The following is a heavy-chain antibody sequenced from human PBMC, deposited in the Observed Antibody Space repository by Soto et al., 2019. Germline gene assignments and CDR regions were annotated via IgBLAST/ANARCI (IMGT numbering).Heavy chain of an antibody. J-gene: IGHJ1*01. CDR3: ARGDSDLAVSEAAY. CDR2: IYFSGVA. D-gene: IGHD2-15*01. V-gene: IGHV4-59*01. Sequence: QMQMQESGPRLVKPSETLSLTCTVSGASITDSYWSWIRQPPEKGLEWIGYIYFSGVATYNHSLMSRATMSRDTSKNGFSLKLTSVTAADTAIYYCARGDSDLAVSEAAYWGQGTLVTVSS. CDR1: GASITDSY.